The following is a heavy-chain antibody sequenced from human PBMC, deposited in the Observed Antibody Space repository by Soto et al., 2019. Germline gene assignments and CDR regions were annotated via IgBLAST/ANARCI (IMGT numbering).Heavy chain of an antibody. Sequence: EVQLLESGGGLVQPGGSLRLSGAASGFTFSSYAMSWVRQAPGKGLEWVSAISGSGGSTYYADSVKGRFTISRDNSKNTLYLQMNSLRAEDTAVYYCAKDLALGEHYWYFDLWGRGTLVTVSS. CDR3: AKDLALGEHYWYFDL. J-gene: IGHJ2*01. CDR1: GFTFSSYA. D-gene: IGHD4-17*01. V-gene: IGHV3-23*01. CDR2: ISGSGGST.